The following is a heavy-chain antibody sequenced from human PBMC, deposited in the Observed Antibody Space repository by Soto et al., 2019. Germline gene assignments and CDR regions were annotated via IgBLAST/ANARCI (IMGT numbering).Heavy chain of an antibody. CDR1: GYTFTSYY. CDR3: ARDTAGFWSANPGWFDP. V-gene: IGHV1-46*01. D-gene: IGHD3-3*01. Sequence: ASVKVSCKASGYTFTSYYMHWVRQAPGQGLEWMGIINPSGGSTSYAQKFQGRVTMTRDTSTSTVYMELSSLRSDDTAVYYCARDTAGFWSANPGWFDPWGQGTLVTVSS. CDR2: INPSGGST. J-gene: IGHJ5*02.